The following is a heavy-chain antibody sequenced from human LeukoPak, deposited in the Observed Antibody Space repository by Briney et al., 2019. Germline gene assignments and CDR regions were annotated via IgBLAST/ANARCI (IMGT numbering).Heavy chain of an antibody. CDR3: ASCGLCRYYDFWSGYSHDAFDI. V-gene: IGHV4-34*01. J-gene: IGHJ3*02. Sequence: PSETLSLTCAVYGGSFSGYYWSWIRQPPGKGLEWIGEINHSGSTNYNPSLKSRVTMSVDTSKNQFSLKLSSVTAADTAVYYCASCGLCRYYDFWSGYSHDAFDIWGQGTMVTVSS. CDR1: GGSFSGYY. CDR2: INHSGST. D-gene: IGHD3-3*01.